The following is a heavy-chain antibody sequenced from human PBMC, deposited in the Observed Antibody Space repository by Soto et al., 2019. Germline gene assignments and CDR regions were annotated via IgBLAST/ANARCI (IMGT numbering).Heavy chain of an antibody. CDR2: INAGNGNT. D-gene: IGHD5-12*01. J-gene: IGHJ4*02. V-gene: IGHV1-3*01. CDR1: GYTFTSYA. Sequence: ASVKVSCKASGYTFTSYAMHWVRQAPGQRLEWMGWINAGNGNTKYSQKFQGRVTITRDTSASTAYMELSSLRSEDTAVYYCARVSVYSGYEYFDYWGQGTLVTVSS. CDR3: ARVSVYSGYEYFDY.